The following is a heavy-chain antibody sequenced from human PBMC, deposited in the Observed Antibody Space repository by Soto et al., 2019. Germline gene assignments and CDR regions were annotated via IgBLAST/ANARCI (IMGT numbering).Heavy chain of an antibody. CDR2: INPNNGGT. D-gene: IGHD1-26*01. Sequence: QVQLVQSGAELKKSGASVMVSCKASGYTFTGYYIHWVRQAPGQGLEWMGWINPNNGGTNYVQKFQGRFTMTRDTSISTAYMELRRLTSDDTAVYYCARDLPIVGTTTWDYWGQGTLVTVSS. CDR1: GYTFTGYY. V-gene: IGHV1-2*02. J-gene: IGHJ4*02. CDR3: ARDLPIVGTTTWDY.